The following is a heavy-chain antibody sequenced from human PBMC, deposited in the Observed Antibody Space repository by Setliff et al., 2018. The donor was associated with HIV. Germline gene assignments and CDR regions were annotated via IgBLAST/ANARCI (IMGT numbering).Heavy chain of an antibody. CDR2: INPRGGDT. CDR1: GYSFKTYS. V-gene: IGHV1-46*02. Sequence: GASVKVSCKTSGYSFKTYSIDWVRQAPGQGHEWMGRINPRGGDTDLAQKFQGRLTLTSDTSTSTVYMEVTSLRSEDTALYFCARGGYEYWGQGSLVTVSS. CDR3: ARGGYEY. J-gene: IGHJ4*02. D-gene: IGHD2-15*01.